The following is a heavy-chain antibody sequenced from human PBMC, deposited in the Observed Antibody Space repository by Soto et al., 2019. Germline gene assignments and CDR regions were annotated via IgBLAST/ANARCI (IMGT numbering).Heavy chain of an antibody. CDR3: ARARATIAAAAIFDC. D-gene: IGHD6-13*01. V-gene: IGHV4-4*02. J-gene: IGHJ4*02. CDR1: GGSISTSNW. CDR2: VYRTGST. Sequence: QVQLQESGPGLVKPSGTLSLTCAVSGGSISTSNWWSWVRQPPGKGLEWIGEVYRTGSTNYNPSLESRVIVSVDKSRNQFSLKLTSVTAADTAVYYCARARATIAAAAIFDCWGQETLVTVSS.